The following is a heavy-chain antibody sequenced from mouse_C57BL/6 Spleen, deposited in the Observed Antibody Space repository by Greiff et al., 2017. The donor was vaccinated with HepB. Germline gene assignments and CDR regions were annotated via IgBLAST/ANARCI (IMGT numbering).Heavy chain of an antibody. CDR1: GYTFTSYW. Sequence: VQLQQPGAELVMPGASVKLSCKASGYTFTSYWMHWVKQRPGQGLEWIGEIDPSDSYTNYNQKFKGKSTLTVDKSSSTAYMQLSSLTSEDSAVYYCARGGEGYPWFAYWGQGTLVTVSA. V-gene: IGHV1-69*01. J-gene: IGHJ3*01. CDR3: ARGGEGYPWFAY. D-gene: IGHD2-2*01. CDR2: IDPSDSYT.